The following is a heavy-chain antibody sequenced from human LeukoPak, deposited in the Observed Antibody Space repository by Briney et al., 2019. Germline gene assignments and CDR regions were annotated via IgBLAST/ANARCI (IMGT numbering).Heavy chain of an antibody. CDR3: ASPLAVAGPVDAFDI. CDR2: INAGNGNT. V-gene: IGHV1-3*01. CDR1: GYTSTSYA. Sequence: ASVKVSCKASGYTSTSYAMHWVRQAPGQRLEWMGWINAGNGNTKYSQKFQGRVTITRDTSASTAYMELSSLRSEDTAVYYCASPLAVAGPVDAFDIWGQGTMVTVSS. J-gene: IGHJ3*02. D-gene: IGHD6-19*01.